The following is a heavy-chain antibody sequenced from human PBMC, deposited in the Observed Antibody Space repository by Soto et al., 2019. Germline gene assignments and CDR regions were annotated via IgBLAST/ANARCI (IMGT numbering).Heavy chain of an antibody. Sequence: SVKVSCKASGGTFSSYTISWVRQAPGQGLEWMGRIIPILGIANYAQKFQGRVTITADKSTSTAYMELSSLRSEDTAVYYCASPSPRHTSIAIDIWGQGTMVTGS. V-gene: IGHV1-69*02. CDR1: GGTFSSYT. CDR3: ASPSPRHTSIAIDI. CDR2: IIPILGIA. D-gene: IGHD3-16*02. J-gene: IGHJ3*02.